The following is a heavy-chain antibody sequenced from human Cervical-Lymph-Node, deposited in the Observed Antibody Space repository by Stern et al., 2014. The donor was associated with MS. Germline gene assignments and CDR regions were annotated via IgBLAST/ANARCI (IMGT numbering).Heavy chain of an antibody. Sequence: EVQLVESGAEVKKPGESLKISCKGSGYRFTSYWIGWGRQMPGKGLEGMGIIYPGDSDTRYSPSFQGQVTISADKFNNIAYLQWSSLKVSDTAMYYCARHGWPLVNWFDPWGQGTLVTVSS. CDR2: IYPGDSDT. V-gene: IGHV5-51*01. D-gene: IGHD6-19*01. CDR3: ARHGWPLVNWFDP. J-gene: IGHJ5*02. CDR1: GYRFTSYW.